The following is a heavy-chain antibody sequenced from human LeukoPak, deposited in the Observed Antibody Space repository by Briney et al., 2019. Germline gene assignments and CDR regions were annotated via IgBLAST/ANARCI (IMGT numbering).Heavy chain of an antibody. CDR2: IYYSGST. CDR3: ARNRIDSSGYYFDY. CDR1: GGPISSYY. D-gene: IGHD3-22*01. J-gene: IGHJ4*02. V-gene: IGHV4-59*08. Sequence: SETLSLTCTVSGGPISSYYWSWIRQPPGKGLEWIGYIYYSGSTNYNPSLKSRVTISVDTSKNQFSLKLSSVTAADTAVYYCARNRIDSSGYYFDYWGQGTLVTVSS.